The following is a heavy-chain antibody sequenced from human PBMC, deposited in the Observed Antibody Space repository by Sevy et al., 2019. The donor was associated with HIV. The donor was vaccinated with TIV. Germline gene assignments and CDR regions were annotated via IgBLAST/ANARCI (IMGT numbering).Heavy chain of an antibody. CDR3: EKKTFGRYPNY. CDR1: GFTFSSYA. CDR2: ISGSGGNR. V-gene: IGHV3-23*01. D-gene: IGHD1-26*01. Sequence: GGSLRLSCTASGFTFSSYAMSWVRQAPGKGLEWVSTISGSGGNRYYADSLKGRFTISSDNSTNTVLLQMTNLRAEVTAVYDCEKKTFGRYPNYWGQGTLVTVSS. J-gene: IGHJ4*02.